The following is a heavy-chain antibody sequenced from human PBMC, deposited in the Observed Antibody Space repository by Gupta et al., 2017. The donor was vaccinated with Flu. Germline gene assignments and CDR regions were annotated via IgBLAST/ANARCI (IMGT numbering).Heavy chain of an antibody. CDR3: ARGHWDS. CDR2: ISRTSVT. V-gene: IGHV3-48*03. J-gene: IGHJ4*02. Sequence: LVESGGGLVQPGGSLRLSCVGSGFHFINYEFSCVRVAPGKGLECICYISRTSVTYNIDSVKGRFTLSRDNSKNSVYLQMSHLRVEDTSFYYCARGHWDSWGQGTLVTVSS. CDR1: GFHFINYE.